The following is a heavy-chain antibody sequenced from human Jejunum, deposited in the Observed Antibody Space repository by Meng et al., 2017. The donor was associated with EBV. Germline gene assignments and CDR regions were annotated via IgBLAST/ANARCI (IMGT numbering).Heavy chain of an antibody. D-gene: IGHD3-22*01. CDR3: ARTYYYDSSGYAPFDY. CDR1: GGSIRSSSYY. CDR2: IYYSGST. Sequence: QLQLQESGPGLVKPSETLSLTGIVSGGSIRSSSYYWGWIRQPPGKGLVWIGSIYYSGSTYYNPSLKSRVTISVGTSKNQFSLKLSSVTAADTAVYYCARTYYYDSSGYAPFDYWGQGPLVTVYS. V-gene: IGHV4-39*07. J-gene: IGHJ4*02.